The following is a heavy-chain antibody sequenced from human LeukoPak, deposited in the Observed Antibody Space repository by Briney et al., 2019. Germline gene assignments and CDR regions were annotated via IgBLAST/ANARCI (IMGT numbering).Heavy chain of an antibody. CDR1: GYTFTGYY. CDR2: IIPIFGTA. Sequence: XVKVSCKASGYTFTGYYMHWVRQAPGQGLEWMGGIIPIFGTANYAQKFQGRVTITADESTSTAYMELSSLRSEDTAVYYCARDKSEYYGSGTQDAFDIWGQGTMVTVSS. CDR3: ARDKSEYYGSGTQDAFDI. J-gene: IGHJ3*02. V-gene: IGHV1-69*13. D-gene: IGHD3-10*01.